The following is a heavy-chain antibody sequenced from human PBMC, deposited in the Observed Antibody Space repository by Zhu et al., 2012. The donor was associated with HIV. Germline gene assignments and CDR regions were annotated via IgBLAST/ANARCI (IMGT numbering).Heavy chain of an antibody. V-gene: IGHV4-38-2*01. CDR1: GYSISSGYF. J-gene: IGHJ6*02. D-gene: IGHD6-19*01. CDR2: IYHSGST. Sequence: QVQLQESGPGLVKPSETLSLTCAVSGYSISSGYFWGWIRQPPGKGLEWIGTIYHSGSTYYSPSLKSRVTISVDTSKNQFSLKLISVTAADTAVYYCASGIAVAPXIAMDVWGQGTTVTVSS. CDR3: ASGIAVAPXIAMDV.